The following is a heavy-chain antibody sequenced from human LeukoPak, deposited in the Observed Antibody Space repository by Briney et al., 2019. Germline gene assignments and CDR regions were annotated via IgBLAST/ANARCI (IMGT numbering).Heavy chain of an antibody. CDR2: INPNSGGT. Sequence: ASVKVSCKASGYTLTGYYMHWVRQAPGQGLEWMGWINPNSGGTNYAQKFQGRVTMTRDTSISTAYMELSRLRSDDTAVYYCARAYYYDSSGYYYPRFDYWGQGTLVTVSS. J-gene: IGHJ4*02. V-gene: IGHV1-2*02. CDR3: ARAYYYDSSGYYYPRFDY. CDR1: GYTLTGYY. D-gene: IGHD3-22*01.